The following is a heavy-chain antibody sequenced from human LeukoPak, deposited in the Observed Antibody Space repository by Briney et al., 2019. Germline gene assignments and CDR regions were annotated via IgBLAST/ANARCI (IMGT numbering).Heavy chain of an antibody. CDR2: ISAYNGNT. V-gene: IGHV1-18*01. Sequence: ASVKVSCKASRYTFTSYGISWVRQAPGQGLEWMGWISAYNGNTNYAQKLQGRVTMTTDTSTSTAYMELRSLRSDDTAVYYCARDRESRYFDWFIDYWGQGTLVTVSS. CDR1: RYTFTSYG. D-gene: IGHD3-9*01. J-gene: IGHJ4*02. CDR3: ARDRESRYFDWFIDY.